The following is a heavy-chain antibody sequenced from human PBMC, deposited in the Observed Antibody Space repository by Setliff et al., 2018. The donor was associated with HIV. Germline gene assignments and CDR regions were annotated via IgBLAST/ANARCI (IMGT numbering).Heavy chain of an antibody. CDR1: GDSISSGTYY. V-gene: IGHV4-39*07. J-gene: IGHJ4*02. CDR3: ARGDYYDSTGYEGLDS. CDR2: INHRGST. D-gene: IGHD3-22*01. Sequence: SETLSLTCSVSGDSISSGTYYWGWIRQPPGKGLEWIGEINHRGSTTYNPSLRSRVTISVDTSKNQFSLKLNSVTAADTAVYYCARGDYYDSTGYEGLDSWGRGTLVTVSA.